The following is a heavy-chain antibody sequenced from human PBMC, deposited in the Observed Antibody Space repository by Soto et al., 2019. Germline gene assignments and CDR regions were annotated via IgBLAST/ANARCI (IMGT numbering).Heavy chain of an antibody. Sequence: PGGSLRLSCAASGFTFEDYGRSWGRQLPGKGLQWGAGINWNSRTRDYVDSVRGRFTISRDDAHSHVYLDMNDVRPEDTALYYCARGHPRGRYFDWLIFPLGYWGRGA. J-gene: IGHJ4*02. CDR1: GFTFEDYG. D-gene: IGHD3-9*01. CDR2: INWNSRTR. CDR3: ARGHPRGRYFDWLIFPLGY. V-gene: IGHV3-20*04.